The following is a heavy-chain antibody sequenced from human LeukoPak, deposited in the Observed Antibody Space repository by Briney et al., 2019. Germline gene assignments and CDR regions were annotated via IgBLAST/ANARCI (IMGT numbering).Heavy chain of an antibody. J-gene: IGHJ4*02. Sequence: PGGSLRLSCTASGFSFSDNFMGWIRQAPGKGLEWVLYINSGGDTIHYLDAVKGRFSISRDNSKRSLYLQMSRLKVDDTAVYYCARGGYGWTFKQWGQGTLVSVSS. CDR2: INSGGDTI. CDR1: GFSFSDNF. V-gene: IGHV3-11*01. D-gene: IGHD5-18*01. CDR3: ARGGYGWTFKQ.